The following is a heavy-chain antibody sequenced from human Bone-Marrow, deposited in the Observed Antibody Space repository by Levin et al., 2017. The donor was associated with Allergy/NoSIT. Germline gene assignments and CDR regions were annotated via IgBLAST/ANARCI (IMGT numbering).Heavy chain of an antibody. CDR1: GASISSSSYY. J-gene: IGHJ4*02. CDR3: ARLDYFDKREFGS. CDR2: VSFLGKT. Sequence: SETLSLTCTVSGASISSSSYYWGWIRQPRGKGLEWIGSVSFLGKTYYNPSLQGRVTISVDTSKNQISLKLSSVTAADTAVYHCARLDYFDKREFGSWGPGTLVPVSS. V-gene: IGHV4-39*01. D-gene: IGHD3-9*01.